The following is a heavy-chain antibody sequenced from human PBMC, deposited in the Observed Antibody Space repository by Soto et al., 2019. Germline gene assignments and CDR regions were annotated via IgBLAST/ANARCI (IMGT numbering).Heavy chain of an antibody. Sequence: SVKVSCKASGGTFSSYSISWVRQSPVQGLEWMGGIIPIFGTANYAQKFQGRVTITADESTSTAYMELSSLRSEDTAVYYCARGRYYYDSSGPIHFDYWGQGTLVTVSS. J-gene: IGHJ4*02. CDR2: IIPIFGTA. CDR3: ARGRYYYDSSGPIHFDY. V-gene: IGHV1-69*13. CDR1: GGTFSSYS. D-gene: IGHD3-22*01.